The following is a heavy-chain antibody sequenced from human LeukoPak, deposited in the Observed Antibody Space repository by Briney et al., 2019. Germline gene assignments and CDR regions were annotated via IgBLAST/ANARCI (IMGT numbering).Heavy chain of an antibody. CDR3: ARDPDFGVVINFDY. CDR1: GFTFSSYA. V-gene: IGHV3-23*01. CDR2: ISGSGGST. D-gene: IGHD3-3*01. Sequence: GGSLRLSCAASGFTFSSYAMSWVRQAPGEGLEGGSAISGSGGSTYYADSVKGRFTISRDNSKNTLYLQMNSLRAEDTAVYYCARDPDFGVVINFDYWGQGTLVTVSS. J-gene: IGHJ4*02.